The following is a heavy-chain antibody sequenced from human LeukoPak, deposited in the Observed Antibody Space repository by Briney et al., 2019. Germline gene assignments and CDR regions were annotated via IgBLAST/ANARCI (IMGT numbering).Heavy chain of an antibody. V-gene: IGHV3-7*01. Sequence: ASETLSLTCAVYGGSFSGYYWSWIRQPPGKGLEWVANIRQDGSVQNYVDSVKGRFTISRDNPKNSVYLQMSSLRAEDTAVYYCLVTTRSRGFDYWGQGTLVTVSS. CDR1: GGSFSGYY. CDR2: IRQDGSVQ. CDR3: LVTTRSRGFDY. D-gene: IGHD1/OR15-1a*01. J-gene: IGHJ4*02.